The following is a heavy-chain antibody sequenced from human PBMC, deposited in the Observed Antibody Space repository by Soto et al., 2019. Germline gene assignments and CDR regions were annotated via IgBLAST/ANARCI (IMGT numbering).Heavy chain of an antibody. D-gene: IGHD5-12*01. J-gene: IGHJ4*02. CDR2: IWYDGSNK. Sequence: GGSLRLSCAVSGFTYSSYGMHWVRQAPGKGLEWVAVIWYDGSNKYYADSVKGRFIISRDDSKNTLSLQMNSLRAEDTAVYYCARDSAWLFDSWGQGTLVTVSS. CDR1: GFTYSSYG. V-gene: IGHV3-33*01. CDR3: ARDSAWLFDS.